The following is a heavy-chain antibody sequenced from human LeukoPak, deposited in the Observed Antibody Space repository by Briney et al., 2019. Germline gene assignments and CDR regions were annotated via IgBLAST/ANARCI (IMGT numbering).Heavy chain of an antibody. V-gene: IGHV4-59*08. CDR3: ARLGSSSHNAFDI. CDR1: GGSISSYC. J-gene: IGHJ3*02. D-gene: IGHD6-13*01. Sequence: KPSETLSLTCTVSGGSISSYCWSWIRQPPGKGLEWIGYIYYSGSTNYNPSLKSRVTISVDTSKNQFSLKLSSVTAADTAVYYCARLGSSSHNAFDIWGQGTMVTVSS. CDR2: IYYSGST.